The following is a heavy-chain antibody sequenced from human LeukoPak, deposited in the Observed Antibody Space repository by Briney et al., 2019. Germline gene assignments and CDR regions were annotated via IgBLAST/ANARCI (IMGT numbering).Heavy chain of an antibody. D-gene: IGHD6-13*01. J-gene: IGHJ4*02. Sequence: GESLRISCKGSGYSFTSYWISWVRQMPGKGMEWMGRIVPSDSYTNYSPSFQGHVTISADKSISTAYLQWSSLKASDTAMYYCARIAAAGDYFDYWGQGTLVTVSS. CDR2: IVPSDSYT. CDR3: ARIAAAGDYFDY. V-gene: IGHV5-10-1*01. CDR1: GYSFTSYW.